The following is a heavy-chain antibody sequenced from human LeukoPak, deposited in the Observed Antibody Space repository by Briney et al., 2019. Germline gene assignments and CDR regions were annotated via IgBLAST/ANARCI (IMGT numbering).Heavy chain of an antibody. CDR3: ARGQFRYTGSITMVRAKYFDY. CDR1: GYSISSGYY. Sequence: SETLSLTCTVSGYSISSGYYWGWIRQPPGKGLEWIGSIYHSGSTYYNPSLKSRVTISVDTSKNQFSLKLSSVTAADTAVYYCARGQFRYTGSITMVRAKYFDYWGQGTLVTVSS. CDR2: IYHSGST. V-gene: IGHV4-38-2*02. J-gene: IGHJ4*02. D-gene: IGHD3-10*01.